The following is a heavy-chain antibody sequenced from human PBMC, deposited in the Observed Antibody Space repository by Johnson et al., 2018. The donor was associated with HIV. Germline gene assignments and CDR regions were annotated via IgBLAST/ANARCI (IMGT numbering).Heavy chain of an antibody. CDR2: ITSSGSTI. CDR3: ARRRYSTSWQEAFDI. D-gene: IGHD6-13*01. CDR1: GFTFSSYA. Sequence: MQLVESGGGLVQPGRSLRLSCAASGFTFSSYAMHWVRQAPGKGLEWVSYITSSGSTIYYADSVKGRFTISRDNAKNSLYLQMGSLTAEDMAVYYCARRRYSTSWQEAFDIWGRGTMVTVSS. J-gene: IGHJ3*02. V-gene: IGHV3-48*04.